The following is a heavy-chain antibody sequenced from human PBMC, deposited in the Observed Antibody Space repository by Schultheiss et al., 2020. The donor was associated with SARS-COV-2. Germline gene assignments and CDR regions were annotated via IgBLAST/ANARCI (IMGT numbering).Heavy chain of an antibody. Sequence: ASVKVSCKASGGTFSSYAISWVRQAPGQGLEWMGWISAYNGNTNYAQKFQGWVTMTRDTSTSTVYMELRSLRSDDTAVYYCARGNRVLRFLEWRTTDAFDIWGQGTMVTVSS. V-gene: IGHV1-18*01. CDR2: ISAYNGNT. CDR3: ARGNRVLRFLEWRTTDAFDI. D-gene: IGHD3-3*01. J-gene: IGHJ3*02. CDR1: GGTFSSYA.